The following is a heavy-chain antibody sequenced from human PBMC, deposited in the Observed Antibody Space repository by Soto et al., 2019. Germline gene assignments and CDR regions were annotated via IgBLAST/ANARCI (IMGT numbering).Heavy chain of an antibody. D-gene: IGHD2-21*02. CDR2: ISGSGDST. V-gene: IGHV3-23*01. CDR3: ARWGPGAYFDY. J-gene: IGHJ4*02. Sequence: EVQLLDSGGGLVQPGGSLRLSCAASGFTFSSYAMNWVRQAPGKGLGWVSVISGSGDSTYYAHSVKGRFTIARGNCKNTLYLQMHSLRTEDTAVYYCARWGPGAYFDYWGQVTLVTVSS. CDR1: GFTFSSYA.